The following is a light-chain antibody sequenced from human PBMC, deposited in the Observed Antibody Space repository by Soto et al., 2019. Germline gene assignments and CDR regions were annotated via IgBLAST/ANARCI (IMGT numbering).Light chain of an antibody. CDR1: HTSYSS. CDR2: RAS. CDR3: QQYQNLWT. Sequence: IVMTQSPATLSVSPGERATLSCRAGHTSYSSLAFYQQRPGQAPRLLIYRASTRATGVRARFSGSGSGTEFTLTISGLQSEDFALYYCQQYQNLWTFGQGTKVDIK. V-gene: IGKV3-15*01. J-gene: IGKJ1*01.